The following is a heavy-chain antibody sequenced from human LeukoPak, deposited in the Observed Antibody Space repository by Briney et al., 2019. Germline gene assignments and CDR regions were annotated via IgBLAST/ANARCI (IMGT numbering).Heavy chain of an antibody. CDR1: GGTFSSYA. CDR3: ARGWLAETTVVTPYNY. CDR2: IIPIFGTA. J-gene: IGHJ4*02. V-gene: IGHV1-69*01. Sequence: ASVKVSCKASGGTFSSYAINWVRQAPGQGLEWMGGIIPIFGTANYAQKFQGRVMITAVESMSTAYMELSSLRSEDTAVYYCARGWLAETTVVTPYNYWGQGTLVTVPS. D-gene: IGHD4-23*01.